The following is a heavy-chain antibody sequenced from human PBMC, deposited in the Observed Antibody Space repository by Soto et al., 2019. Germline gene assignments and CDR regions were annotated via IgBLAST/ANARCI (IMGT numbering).Heavy chain of an antibody. Sequence: GASVKVSCKVSGYTLTELSMHWVRQAPGKGLEWMGGFDPEDGETIYAQKFQGRVTMTEDTSTDTAYMELSSLRSEDTAVYYCATLWLEAGSLGYYYGMDVWGQGTTVTVSS. CDR2: FDPEDGET. CDR3: ATLWLEAGSLGYYYGMDV. J-gene: IGHJ6*02. V-gene: IGHV1-24*01. CDR1: GYTLTELS. D-gene: IGHD6-19*01.